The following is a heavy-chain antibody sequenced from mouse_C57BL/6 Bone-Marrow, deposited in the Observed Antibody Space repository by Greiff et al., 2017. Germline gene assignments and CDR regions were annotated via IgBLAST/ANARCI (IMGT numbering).Heavy chain of an antibody. CDR2: INPSSGYT. CDR1: GYTFTSYT. CDR3: ASLYYDYGRCAY. D-gene: IGHD2-4*01. V-gene: IGHV1-4*01. J-gene: IGHJ3*01. Sequence: VQLQQSGAELARPGASVKMSCKASGYTFTSYTMHWVKQRPGQGLEWIGYINPSSGYTKYKQKFKDKATLTADKSSSTAYMQLSSLTSEDSAVYYGASLYYDYGRCAYWGQGTLVTVSA.